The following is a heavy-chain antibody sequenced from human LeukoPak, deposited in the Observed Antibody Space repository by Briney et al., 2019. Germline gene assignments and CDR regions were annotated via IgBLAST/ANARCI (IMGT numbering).Heavy chain of an antibody. V-gene: IGHV4-31*03. CDR2: IYYSGST. CDR3: ARGGYYYDSSGYYTS. J-gene: IGHJ5*02. Sequence: PSETLSLTCTVSGGSISSGGYYWSWIRQHPGEGLEWIGYIYYSGSTYYNPSLKSRVTISVDTSKNQFSLKLSSVTAADTAVYYCARGGYYYDSSGYYTSWGQGTLVTVSS. CDR1: GGSISSGGYY. D-gene: IGHD3-22*01.